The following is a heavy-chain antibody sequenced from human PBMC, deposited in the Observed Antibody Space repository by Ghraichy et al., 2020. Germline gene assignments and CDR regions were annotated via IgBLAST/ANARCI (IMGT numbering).Heavy chain of an antibody. D-gene: IGHD1-26*01. J-gene: IGHJ4*02. CDR3: ARGDDGSPDS. V-gene: IGHV3-30*03. Sequence: GGSLRLSCKASGFPFNRYGMHWVRRAPGKGLEWVALRSPDKETKFYADSVRGRFTISRDDSKSTLFLRMNNLRPEDTGVYYCARGDDGSPDSWGPGTLVIVSS. CDR1: GFPFNRYG. CDR2: RSPDKETK.